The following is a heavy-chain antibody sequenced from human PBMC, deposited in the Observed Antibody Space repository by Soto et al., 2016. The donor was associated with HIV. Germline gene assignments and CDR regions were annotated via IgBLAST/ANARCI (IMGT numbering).Heavy chain of an antibody. V-gene: IGHV4-34*02. D-gene: IGHD3-22*01. J-gene: IGHJ1*01. CDR1: GGSFSGYY. CDR3: ARGVRRQDGITMIVVAQGFQH. Sequence: QVQLQQWGAGLLKPSETLSLTCAVYGGSFSGYYWSWIRQPPGKGLEWIGEINHSGSTNYNPSLKSRVTISVDTSKNQFSLKLSSVTAADTAVYYCARGVRRQDGITMIVVAQGFQHWGQGTLVTVSS. CDR2: INHSGST.